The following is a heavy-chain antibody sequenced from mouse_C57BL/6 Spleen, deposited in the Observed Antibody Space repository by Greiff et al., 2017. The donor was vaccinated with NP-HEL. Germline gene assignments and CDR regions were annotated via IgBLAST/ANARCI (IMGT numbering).Heavy chain of an antibody. CDR3: AREGYYYGSSDRYFDV. CDR2: INPSTGGT. V-gene: IGHV1-53*01. CDR1: GYTFTSYW. J-gene: IGHJ1*03. Sequence: QVQLQQPGTELVKPGASVKLSCKASGYTFTSYWMHWVKQRPGQGLEWIGNINPSTGGTIYNEKFKSKATLTVDKSSSTAYMQLSSLTSEDAAVYYCAREGYYYGSSDRYFDVWGTGTTVTVSS. D-gene: IGHD1-1*01.